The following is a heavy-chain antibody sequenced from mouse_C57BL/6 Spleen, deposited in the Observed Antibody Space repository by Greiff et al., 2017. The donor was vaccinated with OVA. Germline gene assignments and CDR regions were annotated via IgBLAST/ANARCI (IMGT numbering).Heavy chain of an antibody. CDR2: IDPSDSYT. D-gene: IGHD1-1*01. V-gene: IGHV1-50*01. J-gene: IGHJ3*01. CDR3: ARYYYGSTPFAY. Sequence: QVQLQQPGAELVKPGASVKLSCKASGYTFTSYWMQWVKQRPGQGLEWIGEIDPSDSYTNYNQKFKGKATLTVDTSSSTAYMQLSSLTSEDSAVYYCARYYYGSTPFAYWGQGTLVTVSA. CDR1: GYTFTSYW.